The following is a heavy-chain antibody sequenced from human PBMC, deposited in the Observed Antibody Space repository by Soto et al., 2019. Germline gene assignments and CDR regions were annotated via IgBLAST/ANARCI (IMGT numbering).Heavy chain of an antibody. V-gene: IGHV3-7*01. D-gene: IGHD2-15*01. Sequence: EVQLVESGGGLVQPGGSLRLSCAASGFTFSSYWMSWVRQAPGKGLEWVANINQDGSEKYYVDSVKGRFTISRDNAKNSLYLQMNSLRAEDTAVYYCARDLSYCSGGSCYLHAFDIWGQGTMVTVSS. CDR1: GFTFSSYW. CDR2: INQDGSEK. CDR3: ARDLSYCSGGSCYLHAFDI. J-gene: IGHJ3*02.